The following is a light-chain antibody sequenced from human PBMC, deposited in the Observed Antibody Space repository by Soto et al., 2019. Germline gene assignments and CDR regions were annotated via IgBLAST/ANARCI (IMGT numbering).Light chain of an antibody. V-gene: IGKV3-11*01. J-gene: IGKJ5*01. CDR3: QHRSDWPT. CDR2: DAS. CDR1: QSVSSY. Sequence: EIVLTQSPATLSLSPWERAALSCRASQSVSSYLAWYQQKPGQSPRLLIYDASNRATGIPARFSGSGSGTDFTLTISSLEPEDFAVYYCQHRSDWPTFGQGTRLEIK.